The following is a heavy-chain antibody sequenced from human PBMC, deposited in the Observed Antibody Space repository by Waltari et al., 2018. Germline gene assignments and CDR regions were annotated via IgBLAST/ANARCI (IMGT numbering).Heavy chain of an antibody. CDR2: IYYSGST. D-gene: IGHD4-17*01. Sequence: QLQLQESGPGLVKPSETLSLTCTVSGGSISSSSYYWGWIRQPPGKGLEWIGSIYYSGSTYYNPSLKSRVTISVDTSKNQFSLKLSSVTAADTAVYYCARRDYDGPFDYWGQGTLVTVSS. CDR1: GGSISSSSYY. CDR3: ARRDYDGPFDY. J-gene: IGHJ4*02. V-gene: IGHV4-39*07.